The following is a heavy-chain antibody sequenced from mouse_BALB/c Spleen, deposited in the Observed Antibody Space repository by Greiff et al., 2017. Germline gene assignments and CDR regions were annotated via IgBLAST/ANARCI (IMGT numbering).Heavy chain of an antibody. Sequence: QVTLIVCGPGLLQPSQTLSLTCSSSGFSLSTSGMGLGRIRQPSGQGLVWPAHIWWDDVKRYNPALKSRLTISKDTSSSQVFLKIASVDTADTATYYCARIHYYGRYYCDMDDWGQGTSVTVAS. CDR3: ARIHYYGRYYCDMDD. CDR2: IWWDDVK. J-gene: IGHJ4*01. V-gene: IGHV8-8*01. CDR1: GFSLSTSGMG. D-gene: IGHD1-2*01.